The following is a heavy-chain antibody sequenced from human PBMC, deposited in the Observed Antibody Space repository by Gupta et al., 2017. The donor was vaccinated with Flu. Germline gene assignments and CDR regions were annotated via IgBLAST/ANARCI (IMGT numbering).Heavy chain of an antibody. D-gene: IGHD3-10*02. V-gene: IGHV3-9*01. CDR3: VKDRGDYVENLGAFES. Sequence: GISWNSGTILYADSVKGRFTLSRDNAKNSLYLQMNISRAEDKALYYCVKDRGDYVENLGAFESWGQGEMVTVSS. CDR2: ISWNSGTI. J-gene: IGHJ3*02.